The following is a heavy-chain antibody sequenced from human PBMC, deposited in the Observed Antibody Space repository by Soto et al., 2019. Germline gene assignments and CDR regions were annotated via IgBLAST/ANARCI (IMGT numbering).Heavy chain of an antibody. J-gene: IGHJ4*02. CDR2: ISVGSTVI. V-gene: IGHV3-21*01. CDR1: GGSISSSS. CDR3: ARDPKVGDGYNFRLYFDY. Sequence: ETLSLTCTVSGGSISSSSYYWGWIRQPPGKGLEWVSSISVGSTVIYYADSVKGRFSISRDNAKNSLYLQMNSLRAEDTAVYYCARDPKVGDGYNFRLYFDYWGQGALVTVSS. D-gene: IGHD5-12*01.